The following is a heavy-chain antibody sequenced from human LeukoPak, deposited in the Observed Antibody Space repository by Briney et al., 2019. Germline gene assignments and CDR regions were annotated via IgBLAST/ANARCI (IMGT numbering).Heavy chain of an antibody. V-gene: IGHV3-64*01. Sequence: GGSLRLSCAASGFTFNSYAMQWVRQAPGKGLEYVSVIDSIGDNTYYANSVKGRFIISRDNSKNTVYLQMDSLRIEDMAVYYCARADCSSSSCYTVSYWGQGTLVTVSS. CDR3: ARADCSSSSCYTVSY. CDR2: IDSIGDNT. J-gene: IGHJ4*02. CDR1: GFTFNSYA. D-gene: IGHD2-2*02.